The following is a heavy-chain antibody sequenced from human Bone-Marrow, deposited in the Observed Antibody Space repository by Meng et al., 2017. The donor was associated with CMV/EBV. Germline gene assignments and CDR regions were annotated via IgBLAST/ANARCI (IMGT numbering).Heavy chain of an antibody. J-gene: IGHJ4*02. V-gene: IGHV4-31*02. CDR3: ARLRAAAGTYYFDY. D-gene: IGHD6-13*01. Sequence: SGGSISSGGYYWSWIRQHPGKGLGWIGYIYYSGSTYYNPSLKSRVTISVDTSKNQFSLKLSSVTAADTAVYYCARLRAAAGTYYFDYWGQGTLVTVSS. CDR1: GGSISSGGYY. CDR2: IYYSGST.